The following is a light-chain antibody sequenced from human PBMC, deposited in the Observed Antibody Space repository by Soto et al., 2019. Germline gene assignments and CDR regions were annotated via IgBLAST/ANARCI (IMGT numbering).Light chain of an antibody. CDR1: QPISYW. V-gene: IGKV1-5*03. J-gene: IGKJ4*01. CDR3: QHYHSYPLT. Sequence: DIQMTQSPSTLSASVGDRVTITCRASQPISYWLAWYQQRPGQAPNLLIYQASSLQSGVPSRFSGSQSGTAFTLTITSLQPDDFATYYCQHYHSYPLTFGGGTKVEIE. CDR2: QAS.